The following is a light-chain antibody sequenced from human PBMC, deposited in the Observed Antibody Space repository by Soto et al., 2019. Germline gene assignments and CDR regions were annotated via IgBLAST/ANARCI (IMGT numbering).Light chain of an antibody. J-gene: IGKJ5*01. CDR1: QGISNY. V-gene: IGKV1-9*01. Sequence: IQLTQSPSFLSASLGDRVTITCRASQGISNYLAWYQQKQGKAPNXLIHTASSLQTGVPSRFSGSGYGTEFNLTISSLQTEDFATYYCQQRHSYPITFGQGTRLEIK. CDR2: TAS. CDR3: QQRHSYPIT.